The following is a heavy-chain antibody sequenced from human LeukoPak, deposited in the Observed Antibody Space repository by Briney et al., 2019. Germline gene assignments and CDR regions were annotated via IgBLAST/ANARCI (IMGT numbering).Heavy chain of an antibody. CDR1: GFTVSYYA. J-gene: IGHJ6*03. Sequence: GGSLRLSCAASGFTVSYYAMSWLRRAPGEGLGLVSAIRAGGGSTEYPDSGKERFTISRNSFKNTLHLQINHLTVEDPAVYYCAKGTYSGHPHYMDVWGEGATFSVSS. V-gene: IGHV3-23*01. CDR2: IRAGGGST. D-gene: IGHD6-19*01. CDR3: AKGTYSGHPHYMDV.